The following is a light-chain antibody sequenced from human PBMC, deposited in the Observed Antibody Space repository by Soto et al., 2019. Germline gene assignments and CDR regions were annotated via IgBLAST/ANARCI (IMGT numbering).Light chain of an antibody. Sequence: QSALTQPPSASGSPGQSVTISCTGTSSDVGGYNYVSWFQQHPGKAPKLIIHEVNQRPSGVPDRFSGSKSGNTASLTVSGLQAEDEGTYYCSSYGGYNNVVFGNGTKLTVL. CDR2: EVN. CDR1: SSDVGGYNY. V-gene: IGLV2-8*01. J-gene: IGLJ1*01. CDR3: SSYGGYNNVV.